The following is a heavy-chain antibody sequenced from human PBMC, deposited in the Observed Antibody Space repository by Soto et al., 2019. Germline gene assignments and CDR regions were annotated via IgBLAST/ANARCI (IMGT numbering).Heavy chain of an antibody. Sequence: EGQLLESGGGLVQPGGSLRLSCAASGFTFSRYAMSWVRQAPGKGLEWVSAISGSGGSTWYLDSVKGRFTVSRDHSKNTLYLQMISLRAEDTAVYYCAKWSGDSCYRFDYWGQGALVTVSP. CDR1: GFTFSRYA. CDR2: ISGSGGST. CDR3: AKWSGDSCYRFDY. V-gene: IGHV3-23*01. D-gene: IGHD2-15*01. J-gene: IGHJ4*02.